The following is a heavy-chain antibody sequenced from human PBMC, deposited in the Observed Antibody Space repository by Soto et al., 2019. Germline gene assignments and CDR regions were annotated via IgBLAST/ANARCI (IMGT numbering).Heavy chain of an antibody. D-gene: IGHD4-17*01. CDR3: ARGDYGDLGY. CDR2: IYHSGST. Sequence: TLSLTCAVSGGSISSGGYSWSWIRQPPGKGLEWIGYIYHSGSTYYNPSLKSRVTISVDRSKNQFSLKLSSVTAADTAVYYCARGDYGDLGYWGQGTLVTVS. CDR1: GGSISSGGYS. J-gene: IGHJ4*02. V-gene: IGHV4-30-2*01.